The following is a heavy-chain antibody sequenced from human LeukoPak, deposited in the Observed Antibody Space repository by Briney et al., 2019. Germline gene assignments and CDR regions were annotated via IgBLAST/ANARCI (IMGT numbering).Heavy chain of an antibody. J-gene: IGHJ6*02. CDR3: ARARYYDFWSGSYYYGMDV. CDR1: GFTFSSYG. Sequence: PGRSLRLSCAASGFTFSSYGMHWVRQAPGKGLEWVAVIWYDGSNKYYADSVKGRFTISRDNSKNTLYLQMNSLRAEDTAVYYCARARYYDFWSGSYYYGMDVWGQGTTVTVSS. D-gene: IGHD3-3*01. CDR2: IWYDGSNK. V-gene: IGHV3-33*01.